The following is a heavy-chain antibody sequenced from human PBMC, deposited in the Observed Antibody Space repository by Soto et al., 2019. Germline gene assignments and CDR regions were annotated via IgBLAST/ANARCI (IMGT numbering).Heavy chain of an antibody. D-gene: IGHD3-9*01. Sequence: EVQPVESGGSLVQPGGSLRLSCVASGFTFSSYSIVWVRQAPGKGLEWVSYIFTTGTTMYYADSVKGRFTVSRDNAKNSVFLLLNSLRAEDTAVYYCARDKDWAFDYWGQGTLVTVSS. CDR3: ARDKDWAFDY. CDR2: IFTTGTTM. V-gene: IGHV3-48*03. J-gene: IGHJ4*02. CDR1: GFTFSSYS.